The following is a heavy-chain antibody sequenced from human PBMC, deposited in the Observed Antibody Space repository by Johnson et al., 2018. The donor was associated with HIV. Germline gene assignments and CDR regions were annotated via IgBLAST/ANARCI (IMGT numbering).Heavy chain of an antibody. CDR2: IKSKTDGATT. D-gene: IGHD6-13*01. Sequence: GGGLVKPGGSLRLSCAVSGFTFSSYGMHWVRQAPGKGLEWVGRIKSKTDGATTDYAVPVKGRFTISRDDSKNTLYLQMNSLKTEDTAVYYCTRSIAATGRDALDIWGQGTMVTVSS. J-gene: IGHJ3*02. CDR1: GFTFSSYG. CDR3: TRSIAATGRDALDI. V-gene: IGHV3-15*01.